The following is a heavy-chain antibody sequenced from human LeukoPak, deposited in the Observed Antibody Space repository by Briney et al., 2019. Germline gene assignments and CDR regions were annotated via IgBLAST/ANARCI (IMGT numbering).Heavy chain of an antibody. V-gene: IGHV4-39*01. J-gene: IGHJ4*02. CDR3: ARHGYIQFWLY. CDR1: GASISRDTYF. Sequence: SETLSLTCTVSGASISRDTYFWGWIRQSPEKGLEWIGSIDSSGTTHYNSSLKSRVIISVDTSKNQVSLNSTSVTFADTAVYYCARHGYIQFWLYWGQGTQVIVSS. D-gene: IGHD5-18*01. CDR2: IDSSGTT.